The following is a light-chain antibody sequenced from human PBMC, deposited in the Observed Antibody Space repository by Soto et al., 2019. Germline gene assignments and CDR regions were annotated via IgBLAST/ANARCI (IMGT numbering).Light chain of an antibody. CDR3: QQLNSYPFT. J-gene: IGKJ4*01. Sequence: DIQLTQSPSLLSASVGDRVTITFRASQGISSYLAWYQQIPGQAPELLIYAASTLQRGVPSRFSGSGSGTDFPLTISSLQPEDFATYFCQQLNSYPFTFGGGTKVEIK. CDR1: QGISSY. CDR2: AAS. V-gene: IGKV1-9*01.